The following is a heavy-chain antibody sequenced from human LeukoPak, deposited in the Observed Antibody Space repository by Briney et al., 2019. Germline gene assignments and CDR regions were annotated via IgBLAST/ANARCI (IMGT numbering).Heavy chain of an antibody. CDR3: AKGGVAVAGTVDY. CDR2: ISWNSGSI. CDR1: GFTFDDYA. J-gene: IGHJ4*02. Sequence: PGRSLRLSCAASGFTFDDYAMHWVRQAPGKGLEWVSGISWNSGSIGYADSVEGRFTISRDNAKNSLYLQMNSLRAEDMALYYCAKGGVAVAGTVDYWGQGTLVTVSS. D-gene: IGHD6-19*01. V-gene: IGHV3-9*03.